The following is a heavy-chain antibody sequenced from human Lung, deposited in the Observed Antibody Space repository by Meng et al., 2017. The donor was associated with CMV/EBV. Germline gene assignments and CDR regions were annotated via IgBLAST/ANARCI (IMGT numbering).Heavy chain of an antibody. D-gene: IGHD4-17*01. V-gene: IGHV3-11*01. J-gene: IGHJ4*02. Sequence: GGSLRLSCAASGFTVSDYYVSWIRQAPGKGLEWLSHISSSGNTIHYADSVKGRFIISRDTPKNSVSLQMNGLRAEDTAVYYGVGEDYGDYFFDTWGEGTLVTVSS. CDR3: VGEDYGDYFFDT. CDR2: ISSSGNTI. CDR1: GFTVSDYY.